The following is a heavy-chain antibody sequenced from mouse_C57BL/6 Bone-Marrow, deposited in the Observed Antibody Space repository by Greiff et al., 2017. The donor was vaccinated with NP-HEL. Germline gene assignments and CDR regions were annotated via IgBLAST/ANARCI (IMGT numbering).Heavy chain of an antibody. D-gene: IGHD2-1*01. CDR3: ARGGLYGNSWFAY. CDR2: INPRSGNT. Sequence: VHLVESGAELARPGASVKLSCKASGYTFTSYGISWVKQRTGQGLEWIGEINPRSGNTYYNEKFKGKATLTADKSSSTAYMELRSLTSEDSAVYFCARGGLYGNSWFAYWGQGTLVTVSA. V-gene: IGHV1-81*01. CDR1: GYTFTSYG. J-gene: IGHJ3*01.